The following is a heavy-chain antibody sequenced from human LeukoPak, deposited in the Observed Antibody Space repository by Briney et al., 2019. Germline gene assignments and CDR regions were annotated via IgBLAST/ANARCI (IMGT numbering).Heavy chain of an antibody. CDR3: SRESGPFAPFGF. Sequence: PETLSLTCGVSGGPISGINWWGWVRQPPGQGLEWIGEISLRGLTNYNPSLRSRLTMSLEESKNQVCLNLPSVTAADTAVYYCSRESGPFAPFGFWGQGTLVSVHS. CDR2: ISLRGLT. D-gene: IGHD1-26*01. J-gene: IGHJ4*02. CDR1: GGPISGINW. V-gene: IGHV4-4*03.